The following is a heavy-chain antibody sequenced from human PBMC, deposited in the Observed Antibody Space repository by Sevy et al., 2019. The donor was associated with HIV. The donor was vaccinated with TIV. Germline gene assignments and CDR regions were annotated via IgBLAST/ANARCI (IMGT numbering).Heavy chain of an antibody. J-gene: IGHJ4*02. Sequence: ASVKVSCKASGFTFTSSAVQWVRQARGQRLEWIGWIVVCSGNTNYAQKFQERVTITRDMSTSTAYMELSSLRSEDTAVYYCAAGMVAYDSSGYYVEYWGQGTLVTVSS. CDR2: IVVCSGNT. CDR1: GFTFTSSA. D-gene: IGHD3-22*01. V-gene: IGHV1-58*01. CDR3: AAGMVAYDSSGYYVEY.